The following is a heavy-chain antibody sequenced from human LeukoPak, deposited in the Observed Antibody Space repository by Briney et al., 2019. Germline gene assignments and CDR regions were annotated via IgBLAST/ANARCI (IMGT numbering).Heavy chain of an antibody. Sequence: GGSLRLSCAASGFTFSSYGMHGVRQAPGKGLEWVAVIWYDGSNKYYADSVKGRFTISRDNSKNTLYLQMNSLRAEDTAVYYCARGGVVVRHTTDWFDPWGQGTLVTVSS. V-gene: IGHV3-33*01. J-gene: IGHJ5*02. CDR1: GFTFSSYG. CDR2: IWYDGSNK. CDR3: ARGGVVVRHTTDWFDP. D-gene: IGHD2-15*01.